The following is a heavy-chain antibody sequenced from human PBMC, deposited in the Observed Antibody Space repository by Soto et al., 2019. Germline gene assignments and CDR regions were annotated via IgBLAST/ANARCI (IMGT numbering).Heavy chain of an antibody. V-gene: IGHV3-30-3*01. CDR3: ARVRPSVASATYSDS. J-gene: IGHJ4*02. CDR2: ISYDGSNK. CDR1: GFTFSSYA. Sequence: GGSLRLSCAASGFTFSSYAMHWVRQAPGKGLEWVAVISYDGSNKYYADSVKGRFTISRDNSKNTLYLQMNSLRAEDTAVYYCARVRPSVASATYSDSGGKEPRVT.